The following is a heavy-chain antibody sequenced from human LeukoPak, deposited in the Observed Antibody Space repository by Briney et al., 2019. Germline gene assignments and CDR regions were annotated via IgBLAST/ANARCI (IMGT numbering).Heavy chain of an antibody. CDR1: GFTFTSSA. CDR2: IVVGSGNT. D-gene: IGHD2-21*01. V-gene: IGHV1-58*02. CDR3: ARAPSVADAFDI. Sequence: SVKVSCTASGFTFTSSAMQWVRQARGQRLEWIGWIVVGSGNTNYAQKFQERVTITRDMSTSTAYMELSSLRSEDTAVYYCARAPSVADAFDIWGQGTMVTVSS. J-gene: IGHJ3*02.